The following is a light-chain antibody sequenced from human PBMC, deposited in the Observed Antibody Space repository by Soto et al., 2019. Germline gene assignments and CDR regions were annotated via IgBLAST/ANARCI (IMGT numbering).Light chain of an antibody. J-gene: IGKJ1*01. CDR3: QQYNNWPPWT. CDR2: EAS. Sequence: EIVMTQSQAALSVSPGERVTLSCKASQTVNSNLAWYQQKPGQAPRLLIYEASTRATGIPARFSGSGSGTDFTLTISSLQSEDFAVYFCQQYNNWPPWTFGQGTKVETK. V-gene: IGKV3-15*01. CDR1: QTVNSN.